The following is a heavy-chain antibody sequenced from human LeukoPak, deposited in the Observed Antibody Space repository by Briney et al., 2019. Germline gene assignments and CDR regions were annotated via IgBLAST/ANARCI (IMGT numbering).Heavy chain of an antibody. CDR1: GYSLSTNGRG. CDR3: AHSRGGKETGYFDY. J-gene: IGHJ4*02. D-gene: IGHD4-23*01. V-gene: IGHV2-5*02. CDR2: IYWDDDK. Sequence: SGPTLVKPTQTLTLTCSISGYSLSTNGRGVGWIRQPPGKALEWLALIYWDDDKRYRPSLKSRLTITKDTSKNQVVLTMTNMDPVDTATYYCAHSRGGKETGYFDYWGQGTLVTVSS.